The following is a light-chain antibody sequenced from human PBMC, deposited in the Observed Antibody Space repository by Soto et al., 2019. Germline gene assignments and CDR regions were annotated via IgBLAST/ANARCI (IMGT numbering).Light chain of an antibody. CDR1: QNVDSLS. Sequence: EIVLTQSPGTLSLSPGERVTLSCRASQNVDSLSLAWYQQKPGQAPRLLIYGASNRATGIPDRFSGSGSGTDFTLTVSRLEPEDFAVYYCHRHGLSPAFGGGTRVEIK. J-gene: IGKJ4*01. V-gene: IGKV3-20*01. CDR2: GAS. CDR3: HRHGLSPA.